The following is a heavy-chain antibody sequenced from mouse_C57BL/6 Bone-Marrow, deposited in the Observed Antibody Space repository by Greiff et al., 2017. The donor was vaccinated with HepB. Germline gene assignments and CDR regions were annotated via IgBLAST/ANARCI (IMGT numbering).Heavy chain of an antibody. V-gene: IGHV2-2*01. Sequence: QVQLQQSGPGLVQPSQSLSITCTVSGFSLTSYGVHWVRQSPGKGLEWLGVIWSGGSTDYNAAFISRLSISKDNSKSQVFFKMNSLQADDTAIYYCARNWIYGSSYDWYFDVWGTGTTVTVSS. CDR2: IWSGGST. CDR3: ARNWIYGSSYDWYFDV. J-gene: IGHJ1*03. CDR1: GFSLTSYG. D-gene: IGHD1-1*01.